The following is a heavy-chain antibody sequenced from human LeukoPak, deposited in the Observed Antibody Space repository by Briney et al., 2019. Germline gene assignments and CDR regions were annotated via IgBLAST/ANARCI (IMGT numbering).Heavy chain of an antibody. Sequence: ASVKVSCKASGGTFSSYAISWVRQAPGQGLEWMGGTIPIFGTANYAQKFQGRVTITADESTSTAYMELSSLRSEDTAVYYCARGTGAVAGRNWFDPWGQGTLVTVSS. CDR3: ARGTGAVAGRNWFDP. V-gene: IGHV1-69*13. D-gene: IGHD6-19*01. J-gene: IGHJ5*02. CDR1: GGTFSSYA. CDR2: TIPIFGTA.